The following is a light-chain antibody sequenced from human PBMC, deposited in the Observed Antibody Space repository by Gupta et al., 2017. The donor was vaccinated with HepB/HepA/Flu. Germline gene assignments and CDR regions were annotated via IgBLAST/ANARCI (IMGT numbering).Light chain of an antibody. Sequence: EIVLTQSPGTLSLSPGERATLSCRASQSVSSNYLAWYQQKPGQAPRLLIYGASSRATGIPDRFSGSGSGTDFALTISGLEPVDFAVYYCQQYGSSPLTFGGGTKVEIK. CDR3: QQYGSSPLT. J-gene: IGKJ4*01. V-gene: IGKV3-20*01. CDR1: QSVSSNY. CDR2: GAS.